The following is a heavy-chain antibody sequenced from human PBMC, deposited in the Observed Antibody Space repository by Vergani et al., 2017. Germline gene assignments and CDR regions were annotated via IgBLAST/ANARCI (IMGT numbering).Heavy chain of an antibody. V-gene: IGHV3-30*02. D-gene: IGHD4-17*01. CDR3: AKDGRENSDYGYFDY. J-gene: IGHJ4*02. Sequence: QVQLVETGGGVVQPGGSLRLYCATSGFSFNTYGAHWVRQAPGKGLEWVAFIGYDGRIKYNVDSVKGRFTISRDTSKKTLSRQMRSLRADDTAVYYCAKDGRENSDYGYFDYWGQGTLVTVSS. CDR1: GFSFNTYG. CDR2: IGYDGRIK.